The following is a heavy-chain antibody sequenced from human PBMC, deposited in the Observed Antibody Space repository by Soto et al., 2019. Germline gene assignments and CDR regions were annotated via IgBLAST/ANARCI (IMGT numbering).Heavy chain of an antibody. V-gene: IGHV1-3*01. CDR2: INAGNGNT. CDR1: GYTFTSYA. Sequence: QVQLVQSGAEVKKPGASVKVSCRSSGYTFTSYAMHWVRQAPGQRLEWMGWINAGNGNTKYSQKFQGRVTITRDTSASTAYMELSSLRSEDTAVYYCARALWSGYSYGYPLDYWGQGTLVTVSS. CDR3: ARALWSGYSYGYPLDY. J-gene: IGHJ4*02. D-gene: IGHD5-18*01.